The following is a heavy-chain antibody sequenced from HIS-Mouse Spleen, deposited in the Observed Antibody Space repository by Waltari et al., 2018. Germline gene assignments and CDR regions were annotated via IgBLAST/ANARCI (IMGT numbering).Heavy chain of an antibody. Sequence: QLQLQESGPGLVKPSETLSLTCTVSGGSISSSSYYWGWIRQPPGKGLAWIGIIYYSGRPYYNPSLKSRVTISVATSKNQFSLKLSSVTAADTAVYYCAREIPYSSSWYDWYFDLWGRGTLVTVSS. J-gene: IGHJ2*01. CDR1: GGSISSSSYY. D-gene: IGHD6-13*01. CDR3: AREIPYSSSWYDWYFDL. CDR2: IYYSGRP. V-gene: IGHV4-39*07.